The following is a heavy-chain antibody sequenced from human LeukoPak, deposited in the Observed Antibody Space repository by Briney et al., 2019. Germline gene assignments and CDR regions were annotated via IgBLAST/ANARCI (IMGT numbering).Heavy chain of an antibody. J-gene: IGHJ4*02. V-gene: IGHV4-59*01. Sequence: PSETLSLTCTVSGGPISRYYWSWIRQPPGKGLEWIGYIYYSGSTNYNPSLKSRVTISVDTSKNQFSLKLSSVTAADTAVYYCARVEFTSVFYPFDYWGQGTLVTVSS. D-gene: IGHD2-8*01. CDR3: ARVEFTSVFYPFDY. CDR1: GGPISRYY. CDR2: IYYSGST.